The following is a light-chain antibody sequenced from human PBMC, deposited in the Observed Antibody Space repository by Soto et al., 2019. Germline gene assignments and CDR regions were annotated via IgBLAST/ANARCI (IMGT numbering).Light chain of an antibody. V-gene: IGKV3-15*01. J-gene: IGKJ1*01. CDR2: ATS. Sequence: EILMTQSPSSLSVSVIERATITCRASQSVGSELGWYQQKPGQAPRRLIYATSTMATGIPARFSGSGSGTEFTLIISSLQSEDSAIYYCQQYNSWLRTFGQGTKVDIK. CDR3: QQYNSWLRT. CDR1: QSVGSE.